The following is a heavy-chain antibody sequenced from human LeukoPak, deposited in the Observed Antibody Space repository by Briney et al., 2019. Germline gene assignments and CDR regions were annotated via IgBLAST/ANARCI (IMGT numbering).Heavy chain of an antibody. J-gene: IGHJ4*02. V-gene: IGHV4-39*01. D-gene: IGHD3-9*01. Sequence: PETPSLTCTVSGGSISSSSYYWGWIRQPPGKGLEWIGSIYYSGSTYYNPSLKSRVTISVDTSQNQFSLKLSSVTAADTAVYYCARLQAVLRYFDWLPGFFDYWGQGTLVTVSS. CDR1: GGSISSSSYY. CDR3: ARLQAVLRYFDWLPGFFDY. CDR2: IYYSGST.